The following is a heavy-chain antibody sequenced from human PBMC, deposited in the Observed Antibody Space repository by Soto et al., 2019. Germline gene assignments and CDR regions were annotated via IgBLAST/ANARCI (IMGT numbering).Heavy chain of an antibody. D-gene: IGHD6-13*01. CDR1: GGSISSYY. CDR2: IYYSGST. J-gene: IGHJ4*02. CDR3: ARVPRIAAAGMFDY. Sequence: QVQLQESGPGLVKPSETLSLTCTVSGGSISSYYWSWIRQPPGKGLEWIGYIYYSGSTNYNPSLKSRVTISVDTSKNQFSLKLSSVTAADTAVYYCARVPRIAAAGMFDYWGQGTLVTVSS. V-gene: IGHV4-59*01.